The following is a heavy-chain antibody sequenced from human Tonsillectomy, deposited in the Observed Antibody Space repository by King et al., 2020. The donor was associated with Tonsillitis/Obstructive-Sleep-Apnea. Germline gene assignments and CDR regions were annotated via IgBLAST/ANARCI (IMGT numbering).Heavy chain of an antibody. CDR3: ARHSFTGYNNGGFDP. D-gene: IGHD5-12*01. J-gene: IGHJ5*02. CDR2: IYYSGTT. CDR1: GDSIRSGSYY. V-gene: IGHV4-39*01. Sequence: LQLQESGPGLVKPSETLSLTCTVSGDSIRSGSYYWDWIRQPPGKGLEWIGSIYYSGTTYYNPSLKSRVSISVDTSKNQFSLKLSSWTAADPAVYYCARHSFTGYNNGGFDPWGQGTLVTVSS.